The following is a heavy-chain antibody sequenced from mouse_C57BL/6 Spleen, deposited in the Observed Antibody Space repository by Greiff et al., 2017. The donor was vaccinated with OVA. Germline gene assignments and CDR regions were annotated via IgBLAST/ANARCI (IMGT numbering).Heavy chain of an antibody. V-gene: IGHV1-9*01. Sequence: QVQLQQSGAELMKPGASVKLSCKATGYTFTGYWIEWVKQRPGHGLEWIGEILPGSGSTNYNEKFKGKATFTADTSSNTAYMQLSSLTTEDSAIYYCARPFYYGSRMGYAMDYWGQGTSVTVSS. CDR2: ILPGSGST. J-gene: IGHJ4*01. CDR3: ARPFYYGSRMGYAMDY. D-gene: IGHD1-1*01. CDR1: GYTFTGYW.